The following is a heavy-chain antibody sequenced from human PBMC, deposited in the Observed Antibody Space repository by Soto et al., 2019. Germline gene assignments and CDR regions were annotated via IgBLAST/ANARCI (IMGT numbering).Heavy chain of an antibody. V-gene: IGHV3-23*01. CDR2: ISGSGGST. Sequence: GGSLRLSCAASGFTFSNYAMSWVRQAPGKGLEWVSTISGSGGSTYYADSVKGRFTISRDNSKSTMYLQMNSLKAEDTAIYYCAKDPYDFGYCSDGNCYFDCWGQGTPVTVYS. J-gene: IGHJ4*02. CDR3: AKDPYDFGYCSDGNCYFDC. D-gene: IGHD2-15*01. CDR1: GFTFSNYA.